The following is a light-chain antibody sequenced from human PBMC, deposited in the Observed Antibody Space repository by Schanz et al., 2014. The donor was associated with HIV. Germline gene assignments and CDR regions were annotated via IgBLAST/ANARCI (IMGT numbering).Light chain of an antibody. Sequence: DIQMTQSPSYLSASVGDRVTITCRASQSIRNYLAWYQQRPGRAPNLLIYGASTLHSGVPSRFSGSGSGTTFTFTIASLQPEDVATYYCQRYTSVLPFTFGPGTKVDIK. V-gene: IGKV1-27*01. CDR2: GAS. CDR3: QRYTSVLPFT. J-gene: IGKJ3*01. CDR1: QSIRNY.